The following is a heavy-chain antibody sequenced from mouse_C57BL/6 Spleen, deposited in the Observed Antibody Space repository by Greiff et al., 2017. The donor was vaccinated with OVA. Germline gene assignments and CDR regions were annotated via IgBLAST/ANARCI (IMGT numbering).Heavy chain of an antibody. Sequence: EVKLMESGGDLVKPGGSLKLSCAASGFTFSSYGMSWVRQTPDKRLEWVATISSGGSYTYYPDSVKGRVTISRDNAKNTLYLQMSSLKSEDTAVYYCARRGTGSWYFDVWGTGTTVTVSS. J-gene: IGHJ1*03. CDR1: GFTFSSYG. D-gene: IGHD4-1*01. V-gene: IGHV5-6*02. CDR3: ARRGTGSWYFDV. CDR2: ISSGGSYT.